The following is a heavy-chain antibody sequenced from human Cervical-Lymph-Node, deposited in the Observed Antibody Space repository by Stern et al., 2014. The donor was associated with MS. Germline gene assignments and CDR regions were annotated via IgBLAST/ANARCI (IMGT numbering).Heavy chain of an antibody. V-gene: IGHV3-30*03. Sequence: QVQLGQSGGAVVQPGRSLRLSCAASGFTFSSYGIHSVRQAPGKGLEWVTVIAYDGNHKYYAASVKGRFTISRDNSKNTLHLQMNSVTPDDTAIYYCARDYEDTSMLFDHWGQGTLVTVSS. CDR2: IAYDGNHK. D-gene: IGHD2-8*01. J-gene: IGHJ4*02. CDR1: GFTFSSYG. CDR3: ARDYEDTSMLFDH.